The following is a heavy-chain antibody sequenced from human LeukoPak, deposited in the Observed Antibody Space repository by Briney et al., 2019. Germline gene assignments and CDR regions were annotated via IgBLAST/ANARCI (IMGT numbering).Heavy chain of an antibody. J-gene: IGHJ4*02. Sequence: GGSLRLSCLASGFTFRDFYMSWIRQAPGKGLEWVSYISGSGSAIYYADSVKGRFTISRDNAKNSLYLQMNSLRAEDTALYYCARDMAGSFDYWGQGTLVTVSS. CDR3: ARDMAGSFDY. CDR2: ISGSGSAI. D-gene: IGHD6-19*01. V-gene: IGHV3-11*01. CDR1: GFTFRDFY.